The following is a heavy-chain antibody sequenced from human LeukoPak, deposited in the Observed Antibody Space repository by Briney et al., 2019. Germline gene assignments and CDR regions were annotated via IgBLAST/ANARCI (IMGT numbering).Heavy chain of an antibody. CDR1: GFAFSSYA. D-gene: IGHD3-3*01. CDR3: AKVEYYDFWSGLFDY. Sequence: GGSLRLSCAASGFAFSSYAMSWVRQAPGKGLEWVSAISGSGGSTYYADSVKGRFTISRDNSKNTLYLQMNSLRAEDTAVYYCAKVEYYDFWSGLFDYWGQGTLVTVSS. CDR2: ISGSGGST. J-gene: IGHJ4*02. V-gene: IGHV3-23*01.